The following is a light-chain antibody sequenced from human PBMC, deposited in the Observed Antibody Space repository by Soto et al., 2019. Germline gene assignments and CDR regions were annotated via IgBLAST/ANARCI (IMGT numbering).Light chain of an antibody. CDR2: DAS. Sequence: EILLTQSPATLSLSPGEKAPLSCRASQSVSSHLAWFQQRPGQAPRLLIYDASNRATGIPARFSGRGSGTDFTLTISSLEPEDFAVYYCQQRSSAITFGQGTRLEIK. V-gene: IGKV3-11*01. J-gene: IGKJ5*01. CDR1: QSVSSH. CDR3: QQRSSAIT.